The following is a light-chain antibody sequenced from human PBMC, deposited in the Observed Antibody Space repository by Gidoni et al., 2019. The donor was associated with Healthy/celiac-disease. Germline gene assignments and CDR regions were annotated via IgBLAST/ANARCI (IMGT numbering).Light chain of an antibody. V-gene: IGKV3-20*01. J-gene: IGKJ2*04. CDR2: GAS. CDR1: QSVSSSY. Sequence: IVLTQSPGTLSLSPGERATLSCRASQSVSSSYLAWYQQKPGQAPRLLIYGASSRATGIPDRFSGSGSGTDFTLTISRLEPEDFAVYYCQQYGSSPPLCSFGQGTKLGIK. CDR3: QQYGSSPPLCS.